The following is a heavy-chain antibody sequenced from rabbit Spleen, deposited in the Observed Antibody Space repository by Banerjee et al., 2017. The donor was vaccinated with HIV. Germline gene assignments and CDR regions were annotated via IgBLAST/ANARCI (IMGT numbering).Heavy chain of an antibody. CDR3: ARAYNYAYIGYIYDAPTRLDL. Sequence: QSLEESRGGLVQPEGSLTLTCIASGVSFNGNSYICWVRQAPGKGLEWIACIDAGNSGDTYYASWAKGRFTMSRTSSTTVTLQMTSLTAADTATYFCARAYNYAYIGYIYDAPTRLDLWGPGTLVTVS. CDR1: GVSFNGNSY. J-gene: IGHJ3*01. V-gene: IGHV1S40*01. CDR2: IDAGNSGDT. D-gene: IGHD6-1*01.